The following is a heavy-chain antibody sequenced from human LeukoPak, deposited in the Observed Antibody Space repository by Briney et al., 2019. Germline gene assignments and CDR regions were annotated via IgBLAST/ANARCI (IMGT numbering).Heavy chain of an antibody. CDR3: ARVGIVGATGTYFDY. Sequence: SETLSLTCTVSGGSISSYYWSWIRQPPGKGLEWIGYIYYSGSTNYNPSLKSRVTISVDTSKNQFSLKLSSVTAADTAVYYCARVGIVGATGTYFDYWGQGTLVTVSP. V-gene: IGHV4-59*01. D-gene: IGHD1-26*01. J-gene: IGHJ4*02. CDR2: IYYSGST. CDR1: GGSISSYY.